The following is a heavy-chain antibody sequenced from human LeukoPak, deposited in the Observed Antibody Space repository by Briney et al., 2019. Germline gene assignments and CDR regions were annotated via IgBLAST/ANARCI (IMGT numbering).Heavy chain of an antibody. V-gene: IGHV4-30-4*01. D-gene: IGHD7-27*01. CDR3: ARGLTVSWGTDY. CDR2: ISYSGST. CDR1: GGSISSGNYY. J-gene: IGHJ4*02. Sequence: SQTLSLTCTVSGGSISSGNYYWSWIRQPPGKGLEWIGYISYSGSTYYNPSLKSRVAISADTSKNQFSLKLSSVTAADTAVYYCARGLTVSWGTDYWGQGTLVTVSS.